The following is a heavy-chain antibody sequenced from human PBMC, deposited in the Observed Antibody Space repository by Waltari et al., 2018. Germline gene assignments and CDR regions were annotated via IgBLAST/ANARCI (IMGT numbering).Heavy chain of an antibody. D-gene: IGHD1-26*01. V-gene: IGHV1-24*01. CDR1: GYALSELS. Sequence: QVQLEQSGAEVKKPGASMKVSCKVSGYALSELSMHWVRQAPGEGLEWMGGFNPEDGEIIYAQKFRGRVTMTEDTSTETVYMDLSSLRSEDTAVYYCARDPGGSYPLFDYWGQGTLVTVSS. CDR3: ARDPGGSYPLFDY. CDR2: FNPEDGEI. J-gene: IGHJ4*02.